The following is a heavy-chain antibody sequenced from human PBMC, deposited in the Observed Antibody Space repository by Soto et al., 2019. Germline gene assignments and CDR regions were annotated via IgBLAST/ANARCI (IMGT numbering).Heavy chain of an antibody. CDR3: ARGVVGAALGLY. Sequence: QVQLVQSGAEVKKPGASVKVSCKASGYTFTSYDINWVRQATGQGLEWMGWMNPNSGNTGYAQKFQGTVTMTRNTSTSTAYMELTNLRSEDTAVYYCARGVVGAALGLYWGPGTLVTVSS. V-gene: IGHV1-8*01. J-gene: IGHJ4*02. CDR2: MNPNSGNT. D-gene: IGHD7-27*01. CDR1: GYTFTSYD.